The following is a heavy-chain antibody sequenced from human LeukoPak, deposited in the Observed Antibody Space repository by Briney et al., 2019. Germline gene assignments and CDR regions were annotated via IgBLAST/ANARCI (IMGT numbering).Heavy chain of an antibody. D-gene: IGHD5-12*01. Sequence: PSETLSLTCTVSGGSISSSSYYWGWTRQPPGKGLEWIGSIYYSGSTYYNPSLKSRVTISVDTSKNQFSLKLSSVTAADMAVYYCARLQMATSNYYYYGMDVWGQGTTVTVSS. CDR2: IYYSGST. V-gene: IGHV4-39*01. J-gene: IGHJ6*02. CDR3: ARLQMATSNYYYYGMDV. CDR1: GGSISSSSYY.